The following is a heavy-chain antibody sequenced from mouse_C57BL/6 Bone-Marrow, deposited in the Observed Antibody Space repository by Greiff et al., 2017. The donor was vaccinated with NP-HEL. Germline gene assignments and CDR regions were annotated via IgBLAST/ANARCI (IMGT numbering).Heavy chain of an antibody. D-gene: IGHD2-1*01. Sequence: DVQLQQSGAELVRPGASVKLSCTASGFNIKDYYMHWVKQRPEQGLEWIGRIDPEDGDTEYAPKFQGKATMTADTSSNTAYLQLSSLTSVDSAVYYCTANYGNPWFAGWGKGTPVTVAA. CDR2: IDPEDGDT. J-gene: IGHJ3*01. CDR3: TANYGNPWFAG. V-gene: IGHV14-1*01. CDR1: GFNIKDYY.